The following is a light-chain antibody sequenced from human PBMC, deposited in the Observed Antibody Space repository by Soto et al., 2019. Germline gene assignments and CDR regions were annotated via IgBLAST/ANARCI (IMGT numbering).Light chain of an antibody. J-gene: IGLJ2*01. CDR1: SSNFKTNT. Sequence: QSVLTPPPSASGTPGQGGTLSCSGGSSNFKTNTVSSYQHLPGAAPRLLIFRNNQRPSGAPDLFSGSKSGNSASLAISGLQFEEDGSYRCATWDDRLNGLIFGGGTKLTVL. CDR3: ATWDDRLNGLI. CDR2: RNN. V-gene: IGLV1-44*01.